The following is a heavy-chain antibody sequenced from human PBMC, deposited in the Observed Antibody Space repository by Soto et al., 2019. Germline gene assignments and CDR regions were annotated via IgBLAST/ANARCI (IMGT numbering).Heavy chain of an antibody. Sequence: SQTLSLTCAISWYGVSINISAFDLIRHSPSRGLEWLGKTYYRSKRYNDYAVSVKSRITINPDTSKNQFSLQLKSVTPEDTAVYYCEREAVDDNKWLDHWGQGTLVTVSS. CDR1: WYGVSINISA. CDR3: EREAVDDNKWLDH. D-gene: IGHD6-19*01. J-gene: IGHJ5*02. V-gene: IGHV6-1*01. CDR2: TYYRSKRYN.